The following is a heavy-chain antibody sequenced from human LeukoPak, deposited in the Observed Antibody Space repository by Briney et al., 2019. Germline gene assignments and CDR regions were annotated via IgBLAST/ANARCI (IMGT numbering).Heavy chain of an antibody. J-gene: IGHJ4*02. V-gene: IGHV4-31*03. CDR1: GVSISSGGYY. Sequence: SETLSLTCTVSGVSISSGGYYWSWIRQHPGKGLEWIGYIYYSGSTYYNPSLKSRVTISVDTSKNQFSLKLSSVTAADTAVYYCARGPTYYDFWSGYSYYFDYWGQGTLVTVSS. CDR3: ARGPTYYDFWSGYSYYFDY. D-gene: IGHD3-3*01. CDR2: IYYSGST.